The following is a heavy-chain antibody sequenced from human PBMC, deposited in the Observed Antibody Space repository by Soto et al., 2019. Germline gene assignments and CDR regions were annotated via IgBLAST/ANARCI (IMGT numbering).Heavy chain of an antibody. V-gene: IGHV4-30-4*01. D-gene: IGHD6-19*01. CDR2: IYYSGST. Sequence: PSETLSLTCTVSGGSISSGDYYWSWIRQPPGKGLEWIGYIYYSGSTYYNPSLKRRVTISVDTSKNQFSLKLISVTAADTAVYYCAREGEVAGTEFDYWGQGTLVTVSS. CDR1: GGSISSGDYY. J-gene: IGHJ4*02. CDR3: AREGEVAGTEFDY.